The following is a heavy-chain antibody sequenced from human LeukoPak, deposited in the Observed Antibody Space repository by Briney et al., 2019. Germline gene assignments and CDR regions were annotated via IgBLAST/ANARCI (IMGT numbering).Heavy chain of an antibody. Sequence: PGGSLRLSCAASGFTFSSYWMSWVRQAPGKGLEWVANIKQDGSEKFYVDSVKGRFTISRDNDKNSLCLQMNSLRAEDMAVYYCARAVGATHFDYWGQGILVTVSS. CDR2: IKQDGSEK. CDR1: GFTFSSYW. V-gene: IGHV3-7*04. J-gene: IGHJ4*02. CDR3: ARAVGATHFDY. D-gene: IGHD1-26*01.